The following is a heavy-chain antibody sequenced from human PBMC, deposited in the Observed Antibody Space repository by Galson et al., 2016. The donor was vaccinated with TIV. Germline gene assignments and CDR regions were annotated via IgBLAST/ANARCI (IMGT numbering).Heavy chain of an antibody. CDR1: GYTIIYSA. CDR2: INTGNGNT. Sequence: ASGYTIIYSAIHWVRQAPGQGLEWMGWINTGNGNTKYSQKFQARVAITRDISASTVYMALNGLRSEDTAVYFCARDIPGTAKYFDFWGQGTPVTVAS. CDR3: ARDIPGTAKYFDF. J-gene: IGHJ4*02. V-gene: IGHV1-3*04. D-gene: IGHD3-10*01.